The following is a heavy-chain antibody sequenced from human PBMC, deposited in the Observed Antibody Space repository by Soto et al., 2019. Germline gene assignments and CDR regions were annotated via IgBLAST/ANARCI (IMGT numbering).Heavy chain of an antibody. J-gene: IGHJ4*02. CDR3: ARATYYYGSGTKGSDY. V-gene: IGHV4-34*01. CDR1: GGSFSGYY. Sequence: SETLSLTCAVYGGSFSGYYWSWIRQPPGKGLEWIGEINHSGSTNYNPSLKSRVTISVDTSKNQFSLKLSSVTAADTAVYYCARATYYYGSGTKGSDYWGQGTLVTVSS. D-gene: IGHD3-10*01. CDR2: INHSGST.